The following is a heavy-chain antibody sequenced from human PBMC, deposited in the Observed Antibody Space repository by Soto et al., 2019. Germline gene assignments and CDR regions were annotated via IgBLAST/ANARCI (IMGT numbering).Heavy chain of an antibody. D-gene: IGHD6-19*01. J-gene: IGHJ4*02. CDR2: IYWNDDK. CDR1: GFSLSTSGLG. CDR3: AHRPSGWYLFDY. Sequence: QITLKESGPTLVRPTQTLTLTCTFPGFSLSTSGLGVGWIRQPPGKALEWLALIYWNDDKRYSPSLKARLTIPKDTSKNPVVLTMTHMDPVDTATYYCAHRPSGWYLFDYWGQGTLVTVSS. V-gene: IGHV2-5*01.